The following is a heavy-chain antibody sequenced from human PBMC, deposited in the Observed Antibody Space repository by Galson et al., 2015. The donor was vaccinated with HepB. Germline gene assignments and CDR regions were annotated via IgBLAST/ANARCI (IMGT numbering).Heavy chain of an antibody. J-gene: IGHJ5*02. D-gene: IGHD6-13*01. CDR1: GYSFTSYW. CDR3: ARHEGAIAAAGGDWFDP. CDR2: IDPSDSYT. Sequence: QSGAEVKKPGESLRISCKGSGYSFTSYWISWVRQMPGKGLEWMGRIDPSDSYTNYSPSFQGHVTISADKSISTAYLQWSSLKASDTAMYYCARHEGAIAAAGGDWFDPWGQGTLVTVSS. V-gene: IGHV5-10-1*01.